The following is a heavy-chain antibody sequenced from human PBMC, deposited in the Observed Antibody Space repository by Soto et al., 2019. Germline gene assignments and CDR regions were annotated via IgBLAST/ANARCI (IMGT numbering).Heavy chain of an antibody. Sequence: ASVKVSCKASGYTFTGYYMHWVRQAPGQGLEWMGWINPNSGGTNYAQKFQGRVTMTRDTSIGTAYMELSRLRSDDTAVYYCARDESSSGYYYYGMDVWGQGTTVTVSS. V-gene: IGHV1-2*02. CDR1: GYTFTGYY. CDR2: INPNSGGT. CDR3: ARDESSSGYYYYGMDV. J-gene: IGHJ6*02. D-gene: IGHD6-13*01.